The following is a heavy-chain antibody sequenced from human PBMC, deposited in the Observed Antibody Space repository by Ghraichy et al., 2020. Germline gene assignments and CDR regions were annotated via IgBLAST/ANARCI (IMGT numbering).Heavy chain of an antibody. V-gene: IGHV3-7*01. CDR1: GFTFSSGVTFSRYW. D-gene: IGHD3-22*01. J-gene: IGHJ3*02. CDR3: ARDGNYYDSNNYYDAFDI. Sequence: GGSLRLSCAASGFTFSSGVTFSRYWMSWVRQAPGKGLEWVANIKEDGNLQYYVDSVKGRFTISRDNANNSLYLQMNSLRAEDTAVYYCARDGNYYDSNNYYDAFDIWGQGTMVIVSP. CDR2: IKEDGNLQ.